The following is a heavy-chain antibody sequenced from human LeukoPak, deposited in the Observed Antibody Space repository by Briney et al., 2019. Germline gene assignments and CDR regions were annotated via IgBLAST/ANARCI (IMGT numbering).Heavy chain of an antibody. V-gene: IGHV3-11*01. Sequence: PGGSLRLSCAASGFTFSDYYMSWIRQAPGKGLEWVSYISSSGSTIYYADSVKGRFTISRDNAKNSLYLQMNSLRAEDTAVYYCASIYYYDSSGYCYWGQGTLVTVSS. CDR1: GFTFSDYY. J-gene: IGHJ4*02. CDR3: ASIYYYDSSGYCY. D-gene: IGHD3-22*01. CDR2: ISSSGSTI.